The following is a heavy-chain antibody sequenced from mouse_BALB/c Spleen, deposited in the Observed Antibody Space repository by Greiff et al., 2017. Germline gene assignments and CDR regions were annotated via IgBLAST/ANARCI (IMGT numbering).Heavy chain of an antibody. D-gene: IGHD4-1*01. J-gene: IGHJ2*01. V-gene: IGHV1-5*01. CDR3: TRKANWDPYFDY. Sequence: VQLQQSGTVLARPGASVKMSCKASGYTFTSYWMHWVKQRPGQGLEWIGAIYPGNSDTSYNQKFKGKAKLTAVTSTSTAYMELSSLTNEDSAVYYCTRKANWDPYFDYWGQGTTLTVSS. CDR2: IYPGNSDT. CDR1: GYTFTSYW.